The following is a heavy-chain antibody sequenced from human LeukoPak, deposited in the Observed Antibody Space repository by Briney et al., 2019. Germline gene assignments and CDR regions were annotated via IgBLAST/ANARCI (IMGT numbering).Heavy chain of an antibody. D-gene: IGHD3-3*01. CDR3: ARVCYDFWSGYYPCDAFDI. J-gene: IGHJ3*02. Sequence: SETLSLTCTVSGGSISSYYWSWIRQPPGKGLEWIGYIYYSGSTNYNPSLKSRVTISVDTSKNQFSLKLSSVTAADTAVYYCARVCYDFWSGYYPCDAFDIWGQGTMVTVSS. CDR2: IYYSGST. V-gene: IGHV4-59*01. CDR1: GGSISSYY.